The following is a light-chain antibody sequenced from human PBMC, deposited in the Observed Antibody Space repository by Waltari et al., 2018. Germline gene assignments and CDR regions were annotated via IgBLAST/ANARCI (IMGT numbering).Light chain of an antibody. V-gene: IGLV3-1*01. Sequence: SYHLTQLPSVSVSPAETAISTSSGHALGDRAACWEQKKQGQSPVLVIYQDGERPSGFPERFSGSNSENTATLTISGTQAIDEAEYYCQACDSTTSYVCGGGTKVTVL. CDR3: QACDSTTSYV. CDR2: QDG. CDR1: ALGDRA. J-gene: IGLJ1*01.